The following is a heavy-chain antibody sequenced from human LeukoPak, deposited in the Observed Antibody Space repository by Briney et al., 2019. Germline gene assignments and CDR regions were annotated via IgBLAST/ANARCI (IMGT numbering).Heavy chain of an antibody. CDR1: GGTFSSYA. D-gene: IGHD6-13*01. CDR3: ARGAGNSLNYFDY. CDR2: LNPSVGSA. V-gene: IGHV1-46*01. J-gene: IGHJ4*02. Sequence: GASVKVFCKASGGTFSSYAISWVRQAPGQGLEWTGILNPSVGSASYAQKFQGRVTVTRETSTSTVYMELSSLRSEDTAVYYCARGAGNSLNYFDYWGQGSLVTVSS.